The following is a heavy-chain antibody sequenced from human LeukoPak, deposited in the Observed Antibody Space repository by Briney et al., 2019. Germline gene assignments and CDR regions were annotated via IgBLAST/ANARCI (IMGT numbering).Heavy chain of an antibody. CDR1: GFTFNSYA. J-gene: IGHJ4*02. CDR3: ARVSGGRKKYFDS. CDR2: ITGNSRII. Sequence: GGSLRLSCAASGFTFNSYAMNWVRQAPRVGLQWISYITGNSRIIYYADSVKGRFTISRDNAKTSLYLQMNSLRAEDTAVYYCARVSGGRKKYFDSWGQGTLVIVSS. D-gene: IGHD3-16*01. V-gene: IGHV3-48*03.